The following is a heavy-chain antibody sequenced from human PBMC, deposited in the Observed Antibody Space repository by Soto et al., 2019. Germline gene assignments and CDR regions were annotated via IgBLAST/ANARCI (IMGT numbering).Heavy chain of an antibody. CDR2: ICSDGSST. CDR1: GFTFSSYC. V-gene: IGHV3-74*01. Sequence: GGSLRLSCAASGFTFSSYCMHWVRQAPGKGLVWVSRICSDGSSTTYADSVKGRFTISRDNAKNTLFLQMNSLRAEDTAVYCCARSERANYHFDYWGQGTLVTVSS. J-gene: IGHJ4*02. CDR3: ARSERANYHFDY. D-gene: IGHD1-1*01.